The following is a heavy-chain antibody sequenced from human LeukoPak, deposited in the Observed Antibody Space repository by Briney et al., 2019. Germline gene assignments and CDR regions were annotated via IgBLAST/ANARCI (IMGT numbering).Heavy chain of an antibody. CDR2: INPNSGGT. D-gene: IGHD3-22*01. V-gene: IGHV1-2*02. J-gene: IGHJ5*02. CDR3: ARGFRVVTPGGNLFDP. CDR1: GYTFTGYY. Sequence: ASVKVSCKASGYTFTGYYMHWVRQAPGQGLEWMGWINPNSGGTNYAQKFQGRVTMTRDTSISTAYMERSRLRSDDTAVYYCARGFRVVTPGGNLFDPWGQGTLVTVSS.